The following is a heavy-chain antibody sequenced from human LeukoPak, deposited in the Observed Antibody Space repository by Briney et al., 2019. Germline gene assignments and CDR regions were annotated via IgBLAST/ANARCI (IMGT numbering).Heavy chain of an antibody. CDR1: GYTFTSYA. Sequence: ASVKVSCKASGYTFTSYAMNWVRQAPGQGLEWMGWINTNTRNPTYAQGFTGRFVFSLDTSVSTAYLQISSLKAEDTAVYYCARESEMATIGALFDYWGQGTLVTVSS. D-gene: IGHD5-24*01. CDR2: INTNTRNP. CDR3: ARESEMATIGALFDY. J-gene: IGHJ4*02. V-gene: IGHV7-4-1*02.